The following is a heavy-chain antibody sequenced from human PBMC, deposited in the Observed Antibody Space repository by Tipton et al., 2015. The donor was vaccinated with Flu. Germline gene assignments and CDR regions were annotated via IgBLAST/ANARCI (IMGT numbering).Heavy chain of an antibody. CDR3: ARDLWNDRRAYYYYGVDV. D-gene: IGHD1-1*01. Sequence: TLSLTCTVSGGSMSSFYWTWIRQPAGKGLEWIGRMYVSGTTYYNPSLKSRVTISVDSSKNEFSLTLASLTAADTAVYYCARDLWNDRRAYYYYGVDVWGQGTTVTVSS. V-gene: IGHV4-4*07. J-gene: IGHJ6*02. CDR1: GGSMSSFY. CDR2: MYVSGTT.